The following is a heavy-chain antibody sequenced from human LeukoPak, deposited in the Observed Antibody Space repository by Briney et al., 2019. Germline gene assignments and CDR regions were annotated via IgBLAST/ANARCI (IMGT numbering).Heavy chain of an antibody. D-gene: IGHD3-3*01. CDR1: GGSFSGYY. J-gene: IGHJ4*02. Sequence: SETLSLTCAVYGGSFSGYYWSWIRQPPGKGLEWIGEINHSGSTNYNPSLKSRVTISVDTSKNQFSLKLSSVTAADTAVYYCARVILGLRFLEWSYYFDYWGQGTVVSVSS. CDR3: ARVILGLRFLEWSYYFDY. CDR2: INHSGST. V-gene: IGHV4-34*01.